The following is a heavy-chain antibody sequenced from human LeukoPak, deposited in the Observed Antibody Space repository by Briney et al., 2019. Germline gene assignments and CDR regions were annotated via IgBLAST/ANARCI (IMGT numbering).Heavy chain of an antibody. CDR1: GGTFSSYA. V-gene: IGHV1-69*04. CDR2: IIPIFGIA. J-gene: IGHJ1*01. CDR3: AREAVAGEYFQH. D-gene: IGHD6-19*01. Sequence: SVKVSCKASGGTFSSYAISWVRQAPGQGLEWMGRIIPIFGIANYAQKFQGRVTITAGKSTSTAYMELSSLRSEDTAVYYCAREAVAGEYFQHWGQGTLVTVSS.